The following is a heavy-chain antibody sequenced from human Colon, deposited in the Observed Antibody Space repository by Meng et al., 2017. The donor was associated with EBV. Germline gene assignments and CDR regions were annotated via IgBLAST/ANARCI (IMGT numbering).Heavy chain of an antibody. J-gene: IGHJ4*02. CDR3: ARGPSRWLQFSFDY. CDR2: IYYSGST. CDR1: GGSISSGGYY. V-gene: IGHV4-31*03. D-gene: IGHD5-24*01. Sequence: QVPRQESGPGLVKPSQTLSLTCNVSGGSISSGGYYWSWIRQHPGKGLEWIGYIYYSGSTYYNPSLKSRVTISIDTSKNQFSLKLSAVTAADTAVYYCARGPSRWLQFSFDYWGQGTLVTVSS.